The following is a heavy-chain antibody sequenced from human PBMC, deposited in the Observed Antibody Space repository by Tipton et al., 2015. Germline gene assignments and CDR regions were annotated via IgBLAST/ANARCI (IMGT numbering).Heavy chain of an antibody. D-gene: IGHD3-10*01. CDR2: IYYSGST. CDR3: ARLRETYGSDSDNWFDP. V-gene: IGHV4-59*11. J-gene: IGHJ5*02. CDR1: GGSISNHY. Sequence: TLSLTCTVSGGSISNHYWSWIRQPPGKGLEWIGNIYYSGSTKYNPSLKSRVTISVDTSKNQFSLKLSSVTAADTAVYYCARLRETYGSDSDNWFDPWGQGTLVTVSS.